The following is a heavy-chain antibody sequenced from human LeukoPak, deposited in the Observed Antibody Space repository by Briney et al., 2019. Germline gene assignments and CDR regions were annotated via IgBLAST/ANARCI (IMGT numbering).Heavy chain of an antibody. Sequence: PGRSLRLSCAASGFTFSSYGMHWVRQAPGKGLEWVAVISYDGSNKYYADSVRGRFTISRDNSKNTLYLQMHSLRVDDTAVYYCAHLVWEYVGGLDVWGQGTTVTVSS. CDR1: GFTFSSYG. V-gene: IGHV3-30*03. CDR2: ISYDGSNK. CDR3: AHLVWEYVGGLDV. D-gene: IGHD3/OR15-3a*01. J-gene: IGHJ6*02.